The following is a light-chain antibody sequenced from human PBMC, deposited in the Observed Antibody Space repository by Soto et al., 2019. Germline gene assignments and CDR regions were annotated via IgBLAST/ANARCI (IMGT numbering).Light chain of an antibody. Sequence: QTVVTQPPSVSAAPGQKVAISCSGSSSNIGTYYVSWYQHVPGAAPKLLIYDNNERPSGIPDRFSGSKSGTSATLDITGLQTEDEADYHCGTWDSSLSAVVFGGGTKLTVL. J-gene: IGLJ2*01. CDR1: SSNIGTYY. CDR2: DNN. V-gene: IGLV1-51*01. CDR3: GTWDSSLSAVV.